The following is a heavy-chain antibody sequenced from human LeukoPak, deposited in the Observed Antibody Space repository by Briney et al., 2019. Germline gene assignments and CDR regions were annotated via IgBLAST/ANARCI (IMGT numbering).Heavy chain of an antibody. Sequence: GGSLRLSCAASGFTFSSYSMNWVRQAPGKGLEWVSSISSSSSYIYYADSVKGRFTISRDNAKNSLYLQMNSLRAEDTAVYYCARRYDFWSGANAFDIWGQGTMVTVSS. V-gene: IGHV3-21*01. CDR2: ISSSSSYI. J-gene: IGHJ3*02. D-gene: IGHD3-3*01. CDR1: GFTFSSYS. CDR3: ARRYDFWSGANAFDI.